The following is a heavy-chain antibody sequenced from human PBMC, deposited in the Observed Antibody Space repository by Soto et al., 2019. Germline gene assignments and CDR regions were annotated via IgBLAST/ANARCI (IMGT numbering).Heavy chain of an antibody. D-gene: IGHD1-26*01. Sequence: ASVKVSCKASGYTFTSYTMHWVRQAPGQRLEWMGWINAGNGNTKYSQKFQGRVTISRDTSASTAYMELSSLKSEDTAVYYCARDWRELPKDFYFDYWGQGTLVTVSS. CDR3: ARDWRELPKDFYFDY. CDR2: INAGNGNT. CDR1: GYTFTSYT. V-gene: IGHV1-3*01. J-gene: IGHJ4*02.